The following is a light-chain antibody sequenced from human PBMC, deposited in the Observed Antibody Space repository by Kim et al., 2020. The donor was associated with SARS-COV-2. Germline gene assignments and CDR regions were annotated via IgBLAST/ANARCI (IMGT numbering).Light chain of an antibody. CDR3: QQRTNWPLT. Sequence: EIVLTQSPATLSLSPGERATLSCRASQSVSSNLAWYQQKPDQAPRLLIYDASNRATGIPARFSGSGSGTDFTLTISTLEPEDFAVYYCQQRTNWPLTFGGGTKVDIK. CDR1: QSVSSN. J-gene: IGKJ4*01. CDR2: DAS. V-gene: IGKV3-11*01.